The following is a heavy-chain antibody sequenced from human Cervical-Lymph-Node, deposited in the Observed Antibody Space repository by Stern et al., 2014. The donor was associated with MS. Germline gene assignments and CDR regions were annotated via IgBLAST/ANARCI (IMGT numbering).Heavy chain of an antibody. CDR3: VTCTAMAQLDY. J-gene: IGHJ4*02. V-gene: IGHV4-39*01. CDR1: GGSISSTSNY. D-gene: IGHD5-18*01. Sequence: VQLVESGPGLVKPSETLSLTCTVSGGSISSTSNYWGWIRQPPGKGLEWMGSIYYSGNTYYNPSLKSRVSIPADTSKRQFSLKLTSVTAADTAVYYCVTCTAMAQLDYWGQGTLVTVSS. CDR2: IYYSGNT.